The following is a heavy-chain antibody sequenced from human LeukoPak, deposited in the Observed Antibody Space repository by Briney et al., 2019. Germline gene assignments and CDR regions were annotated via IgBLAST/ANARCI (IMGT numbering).Heavy chain of an antibody. D-gene: IGHD3-10*01. CDR1: GGYIGSYY. V-gene: IGHV4-59*01. Sequence: SETLSLTCTVSGGYIGSYYWSWIRQTPGRGLEWLGYIYHSGSTYYNPSLQSRITISVDTSKNQFSLKLSSVTAVDTAVYYCARGRGEGRGISMIRGVRAPSYNWFDPWGHGTLVTVSS. CDR3: ARGRGEGRGISMIRGVRAPSYNWFDP. CDR2: IYHSGST. J-gene: IGHJ5*02.